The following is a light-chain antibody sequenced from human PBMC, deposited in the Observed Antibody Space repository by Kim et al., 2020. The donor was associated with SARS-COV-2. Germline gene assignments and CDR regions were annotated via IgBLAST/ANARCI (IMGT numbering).Light chain of an antibody. Sequence: PGGTVTLTCASSTGTVTSAHNANWFQQKPGRAPRALIHRTSNRHSWTPARFSGSLLGDKAALTLSPVQPEDEADYYCLLNYGGPWVFGGGTKLTVL. CDR2: RTS. V-gene: IGLV7-43*01. CDR1: TGTVTSAHN. CDR3: LLNYGGPWV. J-gene: IGLJ3*02.